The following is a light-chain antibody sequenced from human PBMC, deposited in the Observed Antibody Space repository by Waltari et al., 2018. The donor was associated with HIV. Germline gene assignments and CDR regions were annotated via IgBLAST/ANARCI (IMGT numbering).Light chain of an antibody. J-gene: IGLJ3*02. CDR1: TTDIDSYNY. Sequence: QSALTQPASVSGSPGQSITISCTGITTDIDSYNYVSWYQQHPGKAPKLLIYEVSDRPSGISNRFSGSKSGNTASLTISGLQAEDEADYYCSSYRSGTGWVFGGGTRLTVL. CDR2: EVS. CDR3: SSYRSGTGWV. V-gene: IGLV2-14*01.